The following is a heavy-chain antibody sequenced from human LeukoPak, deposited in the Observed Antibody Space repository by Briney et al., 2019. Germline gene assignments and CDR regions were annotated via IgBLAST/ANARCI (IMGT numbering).Heavy chain of an antibody. CDR1: GFTFSGSA. CDR2: IRSKANSYAT. Sequence: PGGSLRLSCAASGFTFSGSAMHWVRQASGKGLEWVGRIRSKANSYATAYAASVKGRFTISRDDSKNTAYLQMNSLKTEDTAVYYCTRPPCGDYAGDYWGQGTLVTVSS. CDR3: TRPPCGDYAGDY. J-gene: IGHJ4*02. V-gene: IGHV3-73*01. D-gene: IGHD4-17*01.